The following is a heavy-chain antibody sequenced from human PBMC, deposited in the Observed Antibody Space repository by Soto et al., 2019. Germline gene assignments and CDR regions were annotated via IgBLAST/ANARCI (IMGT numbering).Heavy chain of an antibody. Sequence: QVQLVQSGAEVKKPGASVKVSCKASGYTFTSYDINWVRQATGQGLEWMGWMNPNSGNTGYAQKFQGRVTMTRNTSISTAYMELNSLRSEDTAVYYCARGYEQLAAVQYNWFDPWGQGTLVTVSS. CDR2: MNPNSGNT. V-gene: IGHV1-8*01. CDR1: GYTFTSYD. D-gene: IGHD6-6*01. CDR3: ARGYEQLAAVQYNWFDP. J-gene: IGHJ5*02.